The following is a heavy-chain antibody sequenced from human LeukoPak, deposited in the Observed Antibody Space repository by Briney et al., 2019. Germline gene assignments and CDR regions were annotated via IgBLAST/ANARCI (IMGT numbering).Heavy chain of an antibody. J-gene: IGHJ3*02. V-gene: IGHV3-48*01. CDR1: GFTISSYS. CDR2: ISSSSSTI. D-gene: IGHD4-11*01. CDR3: ARDRYSNYGPGPFDI. Sequence: GGSLRLSCAASGFTISSYSMNWVRQAPGKGLEWVSYISSSSSTIYYADSVKGRFTISRDNTKNSLYLQMNSLRAEDTAVYYCARDRYSNYGPGPFDIWGQGTMVTVSS.